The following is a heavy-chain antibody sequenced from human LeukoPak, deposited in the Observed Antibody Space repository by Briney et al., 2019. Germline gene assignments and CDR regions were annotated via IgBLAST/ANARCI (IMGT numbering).Heavy chain of an antibody. J-gene: IGHJ4*02. Sequence: GGSLRLSCAASEFTFSTYAMHWVRQAPGKGLEWVAVISYDGSNKYYADSVKGRFTISRDNSKSTLYLLMNNLRADDTAVYSCARDRAGYYDSSGPLDYWGQGTLVTVSS. CDR1: EFTFSTYA. V-gene: IGHV3-30-3*01. D-gene: IGHD3-22*01. CDR3: ARDRAGYYDSSGPLDY. CDR2: ISYDGSNK.